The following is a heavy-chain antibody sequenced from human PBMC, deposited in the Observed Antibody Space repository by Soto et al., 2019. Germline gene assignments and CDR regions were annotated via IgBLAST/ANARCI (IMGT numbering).Heavy chain of an antibody. J-gene: IGHJ6*02. D-gene: IGHD3-9*01. CDR1: GFTFSSYA. CDR3: ARDLYDILTGQNYYYGMDV. Sequence: TGGSLRLSCAASGFTFSSYAVHWVRQAPGKGLEWVAVISYDGSNKYYADSVKGRFTISRDNSKNTLYLQMNSLRAEDTAVYYCARDLYDILTGQNYYYGMDVWGQGTTVTVSS. CDR2: ISYDGSNK. V-gene: IGHV3-30-3*01.